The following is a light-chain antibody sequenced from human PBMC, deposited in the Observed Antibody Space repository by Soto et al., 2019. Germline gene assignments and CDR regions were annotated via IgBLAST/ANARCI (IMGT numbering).Light chain of an antibody. CDR3: QQYDDWPWT. CDR1: QSVNSN. CDR2: GAS. V-gene: IGKV3-15*01. Sequence: EIMMTQSPVTLSVSPGERATLSCRASQSVNSNLAWYQQKPGQAPRLFIYGASTRATGIPASFIGNGSGTEFTLTASSLQSEDFAFYYCQQYDDWPWTFGQGTKVDIK. J-gene: IGKJ1*01.